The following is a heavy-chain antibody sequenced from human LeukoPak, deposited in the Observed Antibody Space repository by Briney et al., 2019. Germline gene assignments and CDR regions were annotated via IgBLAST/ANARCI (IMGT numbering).Heavy chain of an antibody. V-gene: IGHV1-69*13. D-gene: IGHD3-22*01. CDR3: VRDGSYYDNSGYYYLY. CDR1: GGTFSSYA. J-gene: IGHJ4*02. CDR2: ITPMFGTA. Sequence: GASVKVSCKASGGTFSSYAISWVRQAPGQGLEWMGGITPMFGTANYAQKFQGRVTITADESTSTAYMELSSLRSEDTAVYYCVRDGSYYDNSGYYYLYWGQGTLVTVSS.